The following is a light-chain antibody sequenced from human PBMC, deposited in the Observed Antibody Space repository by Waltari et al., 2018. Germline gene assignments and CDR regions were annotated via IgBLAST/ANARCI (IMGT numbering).Light chain of an antibody. CDR2: DKN. Sequence: TQDPAVSVAMGQTVRVTFQRDSLRSYYASWYRPRPGQAPIIVMYDKNNRPSGVPDRFSGSSSDNTASLTITGAQAEDEAYYYCHSRDASGVGGTFGGGTKLTVL. J-gene: IGLJ3*02. CDR3: HSRDASGVGGT. V-gene: IGLV3-19*01. CDR1: SLRSYY.